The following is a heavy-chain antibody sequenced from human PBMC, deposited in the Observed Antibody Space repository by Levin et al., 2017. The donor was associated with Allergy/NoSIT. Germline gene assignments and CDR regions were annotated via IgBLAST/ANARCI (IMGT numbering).Heavy chain of an antibody. V-gene: IGHV3-23*01. CDR3: AKHGGY. CDR1: GFTFSSYA. D-gene: IGHD3-16*01. J-gene: IGHJ4*02. Sequence: GESLKISCAASGFTFSSYAMTWVRQAPGRGLEWVSGISVSSGKTFYAESVKGRFTVSRDNTKNTLYLQMNSLRAEDTAVYYCAKHGGYWGQGTLVTVSS. CDR2: ISVSSGKT.